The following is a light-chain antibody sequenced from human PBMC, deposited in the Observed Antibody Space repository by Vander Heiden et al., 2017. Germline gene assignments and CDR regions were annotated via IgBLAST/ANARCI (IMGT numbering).Light chain of an antibody. CDR3: RQATSFPPT. V-gene: IGKV1-12*01. CDR2: AAS. Sequence: DIQMTQSPSSVSASVGDRVTITCRASQGISSWLASYQQKPGKAPKLLLYAASSLQRGAPSTFSGSGSATAFTLTIISLQPQDFATSYCRQATSFPPTFGQGTKVEIK. J-gene: IGKJ1*01. CDR1: QGISSW.